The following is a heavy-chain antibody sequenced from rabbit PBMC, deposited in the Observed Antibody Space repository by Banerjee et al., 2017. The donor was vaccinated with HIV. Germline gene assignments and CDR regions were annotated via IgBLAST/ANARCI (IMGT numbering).Heavy chain of an antibody. V-gene: IGHV1S40*01. D-gene: IGHD4-2*01. CDR2: IYGASSANT. J-gene: IGHJ4*01. CDR1: GFSFSYYYY. Sequence: LEESGGDLVKPGASLTLTCTASGFSFSYYYYMCWVRQAPGKGLEWVACIYGASSANTYYASWTKGRFTISKPSSTTVTLQMTSLTAADTATYFCARRADYAGGGNFNLWGPGTLVTVS. CDR3: ARRADYAGGGNFNL.